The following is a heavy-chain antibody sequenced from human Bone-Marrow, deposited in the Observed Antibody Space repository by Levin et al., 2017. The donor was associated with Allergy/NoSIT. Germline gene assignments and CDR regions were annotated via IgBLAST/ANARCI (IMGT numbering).Heavy chain of an antibody. Sequence: LSQTLSLTCAVSGGSIGTYYWSWIRPSPGKGLEWIGYIYYRGSTNYNPSLKSRVTISVDPSKNHLFLRLSSVTAADTAVYYCARAASDYYGGYYFDYWGQGILVTVSS. CDR1: GGSIGTYY. V-gene: IGHV4-59*01. J-gene: IGHJ4*02. CDR2: IYYRGST. CDR3: ARAASDYYGGYYFDY. D-gene: IGHD2-21*01.